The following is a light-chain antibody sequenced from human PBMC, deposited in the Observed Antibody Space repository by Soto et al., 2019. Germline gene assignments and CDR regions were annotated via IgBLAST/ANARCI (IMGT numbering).Light chain of an antibody. CDR3: TAWDDSLNGVL. Sequence: QSVLTQPPSASGTPGQRVTISCFGSSSNIGSNTVNWYQKFPGTAPKLLIYSSILRPSGVPDRFSGSKSGTSASLAISGLQSEDEADYYCTAWDDSLNGVLFGGGTKLTVL. CDR2: SSI. V-gene: IGLV1-44*01. J-gene: IGLJ2*01. CDR1: SSNIGSNT.